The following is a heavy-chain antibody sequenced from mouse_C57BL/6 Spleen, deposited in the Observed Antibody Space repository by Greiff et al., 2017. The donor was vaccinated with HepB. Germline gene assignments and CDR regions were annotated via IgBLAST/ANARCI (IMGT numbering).Heavy chain of an antibody. CDR3: AKGDDGYLYAMDY. Sequence: VMLVESGPGLVQPSQSLSITCTVSGFSLTSYGVHWVRQSPGKGLEWLGVIWRGGSTDYNAAFMSRLSITKDNSKSQVFFKMNSLQADDTAIYYCAKGDDGYLYAMDYWGQGTSVTVSS. D-gene: IGHD2-3*01. CDR1: GFSLTSYG. J-gene: IGHJ4*01. V-gene: IGHV2-5*01. CDR2: IWRGGST.